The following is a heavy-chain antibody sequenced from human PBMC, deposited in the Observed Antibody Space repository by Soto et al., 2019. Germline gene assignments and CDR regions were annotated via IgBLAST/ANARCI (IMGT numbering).Heavy chain of an antibody. V-gene: IGHV1-46*01. J-gene: IGHJ5*02. CDR1: VYTFTSYY. CDR2: INPSGGST. D-gene: IGHD6-13*01. Sequence: XSVKVSCKGSVYTFTSYYMHWVRQSPGQGLEWMGIINPSGGSTSYAQKFQGRVTMTRDTSTSTVYMELSSLRSEYTAVYYCARDLAAAGWWWFDPWGQGTLVTVSS. CDR3: ARDLAAAGWWWFDP.